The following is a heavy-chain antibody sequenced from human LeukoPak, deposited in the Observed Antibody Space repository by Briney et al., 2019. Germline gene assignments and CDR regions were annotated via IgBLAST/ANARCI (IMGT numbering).Heavy chain of an antibody. Sequence: PGGSLTLSCAASGFTFSNYDMNRIRQAPGRGLDWISYISSSTSSRYYSDSVKGRFTISRDNAKNSLYLQMNSLRDEDTAVYYCARGYYENSGYYYWGQGTVVTVSS. CDR1: GFTFSNYD. D-gene: IGHD3-22*01. J-gene: IGHJ4*02. V-gene: IGHV3-48*02. CDR2: ISSSTSSR. CDR3: ARGYYENSGYYY.